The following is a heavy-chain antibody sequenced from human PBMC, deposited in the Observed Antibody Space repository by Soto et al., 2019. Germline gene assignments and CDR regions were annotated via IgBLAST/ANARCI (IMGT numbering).Heavy chain of an antibody. V-gene: IGHV6-1*01. Sequence: SQTLSLTCAISGDSVSSNSAAWNWIRQSPSRGLEWLGRTYYRSKWYNDYAVSVKSRITINPDTSKNQFSLQLNSVTPEDTAVYYCARGRFLEWLLLGDFDYWGQGTLVTVSS. J-gene: IGHJ4*02. CDR3: ARGRFLEWLLLGDFDY. CDR1: GDSVSSNSAA. D-gene: IGHD3-3*01. CDR2: TYYRSKWYN.